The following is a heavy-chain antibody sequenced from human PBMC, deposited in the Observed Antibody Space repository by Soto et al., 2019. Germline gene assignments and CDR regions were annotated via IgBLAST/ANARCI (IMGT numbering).Heavy chain of an antibody. CDR3: AKQVGDIYGSGSYYPQYYFDY. CDR2: ISGSGGST. J-gene: IGHJ4*02. V-gene: IGHV3-23*01. Sequence: PGGSLRLSCAASGFTFSSYAMSWVRQAPGKGLEWVSAISGSGGSTYYADSVKGRFTISRDNSKNTLYLQMNSLRAEDTAVYYCAKQVGDIYGSGSYYPQYYFDYWGQGTLVTVSS. D-gene: IGHD3-10*01. CDR1: GFTFSSYA.